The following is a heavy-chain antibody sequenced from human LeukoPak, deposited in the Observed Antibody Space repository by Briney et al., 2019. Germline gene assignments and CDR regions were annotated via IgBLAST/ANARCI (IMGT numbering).Heavy chain of an antibody. CDR1: GDSVSSNSAA. CDR3: ARDSVLNWGSRLLDAFDI. Sequence: PSQTLSLTCAISGDSVSSNSAAWSWIRQSPSRGLEWLGRTYYRSKWYNDYAVSVKSRVTINPDTSKNQFSLQLNSVTPEDTAVYYCARDSVLNWGSRLLDAFDIWGQGTMVTVSS. J-gene: IGHJ3*02. V-gene: IGHV6-1*01. D-gene: IGHD7-27*01. CDR2: TYYRSKWYN.